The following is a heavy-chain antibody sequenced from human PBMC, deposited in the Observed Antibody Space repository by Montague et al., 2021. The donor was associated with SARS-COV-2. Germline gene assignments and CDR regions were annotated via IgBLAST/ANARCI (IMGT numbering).Heavy chain of an antibody. Sequence: SETLSLTCTVSGGSISSYYWCWIRQPPGKGLEWIGYIYYSGSTNYNPSLKRRVTISVDTSKNQFSLKLSSVTAADTAVYYCARVFPRWLQFDPYFDYWGQGTLVTVSS. CDR3: ARVFPRWLQFDPYFDY. CDR2: IYYSGST. CDR1: GGSISSYY. J-gene: IGHJ4*02. D-gene: IGHD5-24*01. V-gene: IGHV4-59*01.